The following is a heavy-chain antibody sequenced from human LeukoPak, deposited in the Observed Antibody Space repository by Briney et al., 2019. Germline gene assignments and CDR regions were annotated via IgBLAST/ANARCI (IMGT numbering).Heavy chain of an antibody. J-gene: IGHJ4*02. Sequence: ASVQFSCKASGYTFTGYYMHWVRQAPGQGLEWMGWINPNSGGTNYAQKFQGRVTMTRDTSISTAYMELSRLRSDDTAVYYCARDKYSSGWDIVGYWGQGTLGTVSS. CDR1: GYTFTGYY. CDR3: ARDKYSSGWDIVGY. CDR2: INPNSGGT. V-gene: IGHV1-2*02. D-gene: IGHD6-19*01.